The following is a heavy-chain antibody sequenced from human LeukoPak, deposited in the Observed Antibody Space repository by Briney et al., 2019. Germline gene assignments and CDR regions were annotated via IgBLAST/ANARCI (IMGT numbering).Heavy chain of an antibody. D-gene: IGHD2-21*02. CDR1: GFTFSSYA. CDR3: AKGKNCGGDCYSWLFDY. Sequence: GGSLRLSCAASGFTFSSYAMHWVRQAPGKGLEWVAVISYDGSHKYYADSVKGRFTISRDNSKNTLYLQMNSLKAEDTAVYYCAKGKNCGGDCYSWLFDYWGQGTLVTVSS. CDR2: ISYDGSHK. J-gene: IGHJ4*02. V-gene: IGHV3-30*04.